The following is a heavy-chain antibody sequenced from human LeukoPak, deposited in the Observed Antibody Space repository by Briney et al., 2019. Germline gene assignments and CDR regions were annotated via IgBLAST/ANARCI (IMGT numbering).Heavy chain of an antibody. CDR1: GGSISSYY. Sequence: SETLSLTCTVSGGSISSYYWSWIRQPPGKGLEWIGYIYYSGSTNYNPSLKSRVTISVDTSKNQFSLKLSSVTAADTAVYYCARGARSSSSWRLGNWFDPWGQGTLVTVSS. D-gene: IGHD6-13*01. CDR3: ARGARSSSSWRLGNWFDP. CDR2: IYYSGST. V-gene: IGHV4-59*12. J-gene: IGHJ5*02.